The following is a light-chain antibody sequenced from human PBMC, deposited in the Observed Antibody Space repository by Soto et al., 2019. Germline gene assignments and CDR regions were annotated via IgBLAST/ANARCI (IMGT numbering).Light chain of an antibody. V-gene: IGKV3-11*01. CDR3: QQYGNSPL. CDR1: QSFIVY. Sequence: EIVLTQSPSTLSLSPGERATLSCSASQSFIVYLAWYQQKPGQAPRLLIYDASNRATGIPARFSGSGSGTDFTLTISSLEPEDFAVYYCQQYGNSPLFGPGTKVDIK. CDR2: DAS. J-gene: IGKJ3*01.